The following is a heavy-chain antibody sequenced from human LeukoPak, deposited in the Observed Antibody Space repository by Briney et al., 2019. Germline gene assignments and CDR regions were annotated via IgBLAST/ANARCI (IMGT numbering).Heavy chain of an antibody. CDR3: AREIRDAFDI. CDR1: GFTFSSYS. CDR2: ISSSSSYI. Sequence: GGSLRLSCAASGFTFSSYSMNWVRQGPGKGLEWVSSISSSSSYIYYADSVKGRFTISRDNAKNSLYLQMNSLRAEDTAVYYCAREIRDAFDIWGQGTMVTVSS. V-gene: IGHV3-21*01. J-gene: IGHJ3*02.